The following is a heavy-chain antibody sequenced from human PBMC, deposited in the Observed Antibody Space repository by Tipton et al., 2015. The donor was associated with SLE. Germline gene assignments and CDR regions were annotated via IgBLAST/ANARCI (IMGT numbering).Heavy chain of an antibody. CDR3: ARDRRLRSSASSSFDY. J-gene: IGHJ4*02. Sequence: SLRLSCAASGFTFSSFWMHWVRQAPGKELVWVSRINSGGSSTNYADSVKGRFTISRDNAKNTLFLQMNSLRAEDTAVYYCARDRRLRSSASSSFDYWGQGTLVTVSS. V-gene: IGHV3-74*01. D-gene: IGHD2-2*01. CDR2: INSGGSST. CDR1: GFTFSSFW.